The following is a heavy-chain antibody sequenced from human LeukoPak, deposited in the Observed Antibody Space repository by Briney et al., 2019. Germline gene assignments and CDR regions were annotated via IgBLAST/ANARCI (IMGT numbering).Heavy chain of an antibody. CDR1: GFTFSSYA. CDR3: ARVGSIGAFDI. Sequence: PGGSLRLSCAASGFTFSSYAMHWVRQAPGKGLEDVSAISSNGGNTYYADSVKGRFTISRDNSKNTLYLQMGSLRAEDMAVYYCARVGSIGAFDIWGQGTMVTVSS. V-gene: IGHV3-64*02. J-gene: IGHJ3*02. D-gene: IGHD3-10*01. CDR2: ISSNGGNT.